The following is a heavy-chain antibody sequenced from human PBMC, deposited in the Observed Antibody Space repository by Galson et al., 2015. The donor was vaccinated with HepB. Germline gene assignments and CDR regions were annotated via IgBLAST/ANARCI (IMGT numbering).Heavy chain of an antibody. CDR2: ISYDGSNK. CDR1: GFTFSSYG. CDR3: AIRPGYSSSWYTGIFAY. V-gene: IGHV3-30*03. Sequence: SLRLSCAAPGFTFSSYGMHGVRQAQGKGLEWVAVISYDGSNKYSADSVKGRFTISRDNSKNTLYLQMNSLRAEDTAVYYCAIRPGYSSSWYTGIFAYWGQGTLVTVSS. D-gene: IGHD6-13*01. J-gene: IGHJ4*02.